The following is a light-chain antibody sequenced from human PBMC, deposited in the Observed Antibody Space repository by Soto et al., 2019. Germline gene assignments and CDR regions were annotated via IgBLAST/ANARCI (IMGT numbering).Light chain of an antibody. CDR1: QSVSSSY. CDR3: QHYSSSWT. V-gene: IGKV3-20*01. J-gene: IGKJ1*01. Sequence: EIVLTQSPGTLSSSPGERATLSCRASQSVSSSYLAWYQQKPGQAPRLLIYGASSRATGIPDRFSSSGSGKDFLLTIGRLYPDFFAVYFCQHYSSSWTFGQGTKVEIK. CDR2: GAS.